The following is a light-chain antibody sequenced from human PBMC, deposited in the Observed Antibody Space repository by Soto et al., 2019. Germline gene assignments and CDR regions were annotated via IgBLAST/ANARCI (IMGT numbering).Light chain of an antibody. V-gene: IGLV1-51*01. CDR2: DNN. J-gene: IGLJ3*02. Sequence: QSVLTQPPSVSAAPGQKVTISCSGSSSNIGNNYVSWYQQLPGTAPKLLIYDNNKRPPGIPDRFSGSKSGTSATLGITGLQTGDEADYYCGTWDSSLSAGVFGGGTK. CDR1: SSNIGNNY. CDR3: GTWDSSLSAGV.